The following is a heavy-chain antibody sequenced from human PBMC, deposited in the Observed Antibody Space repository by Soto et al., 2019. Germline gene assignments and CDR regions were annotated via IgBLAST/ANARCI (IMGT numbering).Heavy chain of an antibody. Sequence: PSETLSLTCTVSGGSISSSSYYWGWIRQPPGKGLEWIGSIYYSGSTYYNPSLKSRVTISVDTSKNQFSLKLSSVTAADTAVYYSARLSLGYSSRWYYFDYWAQGTLVTVSS. J-gene: IGHJ4*02. CDR3: ARLSLGYSSRWYYFDY. CDR2: IYYSGST. CDR1: GGSISSSSYY. D-gene: IGHD6-19*01. V-gene: IGHV4-39*01.